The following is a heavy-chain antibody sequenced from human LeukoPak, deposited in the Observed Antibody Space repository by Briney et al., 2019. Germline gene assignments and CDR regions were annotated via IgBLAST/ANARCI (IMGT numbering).Heavy chain of an antibody. V-gene: IGHV4-30-4*08. D-gene: IGHD3-16*01. CDR3: ARGRDMITFGGGLDY. Sequence: TSETLSLTCTVSGGSIRSGDYYWSWIRQPPGKGLEWIGYIYYSGSTYYNPSLKSRVTISVDTSKNQFSLKLSSVTAADTAVYYCARGRDMITFGGGLDYWGQGTLDTVSS. J-gene: IGHJ4*02. CDR1: GGSIRSGDYY. CDR2: IYYSGST.